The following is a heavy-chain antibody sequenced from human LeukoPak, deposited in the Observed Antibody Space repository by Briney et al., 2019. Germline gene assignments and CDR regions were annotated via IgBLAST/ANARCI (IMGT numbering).Heavy chain of an antibody. CDR1: GFTFSSYA. CDR2: ISSNGGST. CDR3: ARSGYQLLSWFDP. D-gene: IGHD2-2*01. Sequence: PGGSLRLSCAASGFTFSSYAMHWVRQAPGKGLEYVSAISSNGGSTYYANSVKGRFTISRDNAKNSLYLQMNSLRAEDTAVYYCARSGYQLLSWFDPWGQGTLVTVSS. J-gene: IGHJ5*02. V-gene: IGHV3-64*01.